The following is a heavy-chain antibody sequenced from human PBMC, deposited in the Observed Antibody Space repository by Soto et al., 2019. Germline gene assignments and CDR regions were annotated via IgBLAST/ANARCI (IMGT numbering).Heavy chain of an antibody. CDR3: CSEHFDN. CDR2: ISVGGDTT. V-gene: IGHV3-23*01. J-gene: IGHJ4*02. Sequence: EVQLLESGGDLVQPGGSLRLSCAASGFTFNKFVMYWVRQAPGKGLEWVSVISVGGDTTYYADPVKGRFTVSRDNSRNTLYLQMNSLKAEDTAIYYCCSEHFDNWGQGTLVTVSS. D-gene: IGHD3-10*02. CDR1: GFTFNKFV.